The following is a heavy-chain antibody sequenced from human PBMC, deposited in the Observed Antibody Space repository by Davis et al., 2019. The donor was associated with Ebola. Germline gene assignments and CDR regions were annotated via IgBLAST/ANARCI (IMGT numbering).Heavy chain of an antibody. CDR1: GASISTSNWWTRNDW. V-gene: IGHV4-4*02. CDR3: ARALCSGGSCYPYLDY. Sequence: SETLSLTCAVSGASISTSNWWTRNDWWSWVRQSPGKGLEWIGEIYHSGNTNSNPSLKSRVTISVDKSKNELSLRLTSVTAADTAVYYCARALCSGGSCYPYLDYWGQGTLVTVSS. D-gene: IGHD2-15*01. CDR2: IYHSGNT. J-gene: IGHJ4*02.